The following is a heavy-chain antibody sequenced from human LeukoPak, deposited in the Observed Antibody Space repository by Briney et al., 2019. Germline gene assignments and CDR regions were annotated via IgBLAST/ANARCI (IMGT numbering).Heavy chain of an antibody. CDR2: IYYSGTT. Sequence: PSETLSLSCSVSGGSISRGTYYWGWIRQPPGKGLEWIATIYYSGTTYYNPSLRSRVTISVDTSKNQFSLKLTSVTAAVTAMYYCARHRTVDRGCYEFDYWGQGTLVTVSS. CDR1: GGSISRGTYY. J-gene: IGHJ4*02. V-gene: IGHV4-39*01. CDR3: ARHRTVDRGCYEFDY. D-gene: IGHD6-19*01.